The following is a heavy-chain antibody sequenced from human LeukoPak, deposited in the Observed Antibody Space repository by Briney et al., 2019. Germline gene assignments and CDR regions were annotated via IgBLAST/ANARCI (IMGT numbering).Heavy chain of an antibody. CDR3: ARDKGYNWNYPYFDY. CDR2: VIPIFGTA. D-gene: IGHD1-7*01. CDR1: GGTFSSYA. J-gene: IGHJ4*02. Sequence: ASVKVSCKASGGTFSSYAISWVRQAPGQGLEWMGGVIPIFGTAEYAQKFQGRVTITADESTSTAYMELSSLRSEDTPVYYCARDKGYNWNYPYFDYWGQGTLVTVSS. V-gene: IGHV1-69*13.